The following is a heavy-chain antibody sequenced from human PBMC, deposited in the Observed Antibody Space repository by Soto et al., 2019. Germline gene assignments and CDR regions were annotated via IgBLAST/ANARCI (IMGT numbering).Heavy chain of an antibody. Sequence: SETLSLTCTVSGGSISSSSYYWGWIRQPPGKGLEWIGSIYYSGSTYYNPSLKSRVTISVDTSKNQFSLRLSSVTAAETAVYYCASGDQETYSDFWSGYKTNWFDPWGQGTLVTVSS. D-gene: IGHD3-3*01. CDR3: ASGDQETYSDFWSGYKTNWFDP. CDR1: GGSISSSSYY. J-gene: IGHJ5*02. V-gene: IGHV4-39*01. CDR2: IYYSGST.